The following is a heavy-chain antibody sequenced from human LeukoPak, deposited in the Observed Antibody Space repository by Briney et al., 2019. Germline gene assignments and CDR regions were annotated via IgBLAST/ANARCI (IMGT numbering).Heavy chain of an antibody. D-gene: IGHD3-10*01. CDR1: GGTFNSYA. V-gene: IGHV1-69*05. Sequence: SVKVSCKASGGTFNSYAISWVRQAPGQGLEWMGRIIPIFGTANYAQKFQGRVTIITDESTSTAYMELSSLRSEDTAVYYCAREISGSGSYYNSYYSMDVWGKGTTVTVSS. CDR3: AREISGSGSYYNSYYSMDV. J-gene: IGHJ6*03. CDR2: IIPIFGTA.